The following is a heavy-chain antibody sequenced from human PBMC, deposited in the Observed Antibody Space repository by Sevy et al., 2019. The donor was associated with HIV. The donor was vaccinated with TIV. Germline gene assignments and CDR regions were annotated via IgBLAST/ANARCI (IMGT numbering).Heavy chain of an antibody. J-gene: IGHJ4*02. CDR1: GFTFSSYW. Sequence: GGSLRLSCEASGFTFSSYWMSWVRQAPGKGLEWVANIKEDGSVKYYVESVKGRFTISRDNAKNSVYLQMNSLRAEDAALYYFVRAIGAAGSYWGLGTLVTVSS. V-gene: IGHV3-7*01. CDR2: IKEDGSVK. CDR3: VRAIGAAGSY. D-gene: IGHD6-13*01.